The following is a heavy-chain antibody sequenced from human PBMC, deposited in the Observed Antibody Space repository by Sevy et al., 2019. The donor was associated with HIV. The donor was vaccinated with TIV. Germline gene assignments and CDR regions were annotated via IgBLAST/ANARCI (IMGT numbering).Heavy chain of an antibody. CDR2: ISSSSSYI. Sequence: GESLKISCAASGFTFSSYSMNWVRQAPGKGLEWVSSISSSSSYIYYAGSVKGRFTISRDNAKNSLYLQMNSLRAEDTAVYYCASSRVHGGYYYGMDVWGQGTTVTVSS. CDR3: ASSRVHGGYYYGMDV. J-gene: IGHJ6*02. CDR1: GFTFSSYS. V-gene: IGHV3-21*01. D-gene: IGHD4-17*01.